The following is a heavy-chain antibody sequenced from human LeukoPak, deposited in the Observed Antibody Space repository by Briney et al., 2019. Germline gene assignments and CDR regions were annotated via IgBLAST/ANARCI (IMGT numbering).Heavy chain of an antibody. Sequence: SETLSLTCTVSGGSISSSSYYWGWIRQPPGKGLGWIGSIYYSGSTYYNPSLKSRVTISVDTSKNQFSLKLSSVTAADTAVYYCTRNEMADYPFDYWGQGTLVTVSS. J-gene: IGHJ4*02. D-gene: IGHD5-12*01. CDR2: IYYSGST. CDR3: TRNEMADYPFDY. V-gene: IGHV4-39*01. CDR1: GGSISSSSYY.